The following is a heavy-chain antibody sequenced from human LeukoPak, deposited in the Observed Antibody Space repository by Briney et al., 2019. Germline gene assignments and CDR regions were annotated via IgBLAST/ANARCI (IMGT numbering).Heavy chain of an antibody. V-gene: IGHV3-23*01. D-gene: IGHD7-27*01. CDR1: GFTFSSYG. Sequence: GGSLRLSCAASGFTFSSYGMSWVRQAPGKGLEWVSAITATSSSTHDADSVQGRFTISRDNSKNTLYLQMNSLRAEDTAVYYCARDSISVGNDYWGQGTLVTVSS. J-gene: IGHJ4*02. CDR3: ARDSISVGNDY. CDR2: ITATSSST.